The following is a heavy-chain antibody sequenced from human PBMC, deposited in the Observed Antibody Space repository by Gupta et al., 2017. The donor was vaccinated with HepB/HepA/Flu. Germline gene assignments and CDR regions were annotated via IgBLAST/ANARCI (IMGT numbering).Heavy chain of an antibody. J-gene: IGHJ4*02. CDR1: GFTFSSYA. CDR2: ISYDGSNK. CDR3: AGREKFDY. V-gene: IGHV3-30-3*01. Sequence: QVQLVESGGGVVQPGRSLRLSCAASGFTFSSYAMHWVRQAPGKGLEWVAVISYDGSNKYYADSVKGRFTISRDNSKNTLYLQMNSLRAEDTAVYYCAGREKFDYWGQGTLVTVSS.